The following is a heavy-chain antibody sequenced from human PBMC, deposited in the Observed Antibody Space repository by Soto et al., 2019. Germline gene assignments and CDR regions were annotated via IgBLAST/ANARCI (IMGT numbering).Heavy chain of an antibody. CDR2: ISYDGSNK. D-gene: IGHD3-22*01. CDR3: ASSAVVVITMAPFDY. J-gene: IGHJ4*02. CDR1: GFTFSSYA. Sequence: GGSLRLSCAASGFTFSSYAMHWVRQAPGKGLEWVAVISYDGSNKYYADSVKGRFTISRDNSKNTLYLQMNSLRAEDTAVYYCASSAVVVITMAPFDYWGQGTLVTVSS. V-gene: IGHV3-30-3*01.